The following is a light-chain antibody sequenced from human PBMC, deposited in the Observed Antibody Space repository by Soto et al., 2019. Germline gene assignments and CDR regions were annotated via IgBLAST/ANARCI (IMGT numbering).Light chain of an antibody. Sequence: QSVLTQPASVSGSPGRCIAISCTGTSSAVCSYFSVFWYQQYPGQVPELMIHDVNNRPSGISDRFSGSKSGNTVSLTISGLQAEDEADYYCSSFTSSTSYVFGTGTKVTVL. V-gene: IGLV2-14*03. CDR2: DVN. J-gene: IGLJ1*01. CDR1: SSAVCSYFS. CDR3: SSFTSSTSYV.